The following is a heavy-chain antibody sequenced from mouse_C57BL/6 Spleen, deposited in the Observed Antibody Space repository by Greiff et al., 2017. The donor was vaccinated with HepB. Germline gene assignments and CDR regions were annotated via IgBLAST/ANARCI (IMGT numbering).Heavy chain of an antibody. D-gene: IGHD1-1*01. V-gene: IGHV5-6*01. CDR3: ARHVGYGSSSFDY. Sequence: EVKVVESGGDLVKPGGSLKLSCAASGFTFSSYGMSWVRQTPDKRLEWVATISSGGSYTYYPDSVKGRFTISRDNAKNTLYLQMSSLKSEDTAMYYCARHVGYGSSSFDYWGQGTTLTVSS. CDR1: GFTFSSYG. J-gene: IGHJ2*01. CDR2: ISSGGSYT.